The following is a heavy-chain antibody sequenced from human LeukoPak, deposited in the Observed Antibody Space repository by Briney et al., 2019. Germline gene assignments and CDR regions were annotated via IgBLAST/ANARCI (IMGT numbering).Heavy chain of an antibody. V-gene: IGHV3-43D*03. Sequence: GGSLRLSCAASGFTFEDYVMHWVRQAPGKGLEWVSLINWDGDGTYYAESVKGRFTVSRDNAKNSLYLQMNSLRADDTAVYYCAVGSWGLPFDHWGQGTLVTVSS. J-gene: IGHJ4*02. CDR3: AVGSWGLPFDH. CDR1: GFTFEDYV. D-gene: IGHD6-13*01. CDR2: INWDGDGT.